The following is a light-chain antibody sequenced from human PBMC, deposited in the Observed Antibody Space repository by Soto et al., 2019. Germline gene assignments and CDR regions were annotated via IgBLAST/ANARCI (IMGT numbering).Light chain of an antibody. CDR1: SSNIGAGID. Sequence: QSVLTQPPSVSGAPGQKVTISCNGSSSNIGAGIDVHWYQQLPGTAPKLIIFDNTNRPSGVPGRFSGSKSGTSASLAITGLQAEDEADYYCQSYDSRLSGYVFGTGTKLTVL. J-gene: IGLJ1*01. V-gene: IGLV1-40*01. CDR3: QSYDSRLSGYV. CDR2: DNT.